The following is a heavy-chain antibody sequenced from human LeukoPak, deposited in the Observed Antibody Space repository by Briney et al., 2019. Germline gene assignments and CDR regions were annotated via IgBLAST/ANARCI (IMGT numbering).Heavy chain of an antibody. V-gene: IGHV1-69*02. J-gene: IGHJ4*02. CDR3: ARSRNYDILTGYSYYFDY. Sequence: SVKVSCKASGGTFSSYTISWVRQAPGQGREWMGRIIPILGIANYAQKFQGRVTITADKSTSTAYMELSSLRSEDTAVYYCARSRNYDILTGYSYYFDYWGQGTLVTVSS. CDR1: GGTFSSYT. D-gene: IGHD3-9*01. CDR2: IIPILGIA.